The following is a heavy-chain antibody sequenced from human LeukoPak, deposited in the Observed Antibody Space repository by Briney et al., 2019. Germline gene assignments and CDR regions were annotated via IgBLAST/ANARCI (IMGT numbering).Heavy chain of an antibody. CDR1: GFTFSSYA. V-gene: IGHV3-23*01. J-gene: IGHJ4*02. CDR3: AKGGQHIVVVTALYYFDY. D-gene: IGHD2-21*02. CDR2: ISGSGGST. Sequence: GGSLRLSCAASGFTFSSYAMSWVRQAPGKGLEWVSAISGSGGSTYYADSVKGRFTISRDNSKNTLYLQMNSLRAEDTAVYYCAKGGQHIVVVTALYYFDYWGQGTLSPSPQ.